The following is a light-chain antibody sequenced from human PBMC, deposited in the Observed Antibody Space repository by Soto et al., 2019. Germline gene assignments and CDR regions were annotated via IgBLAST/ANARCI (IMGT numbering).Light chain of an antibody. CDR2: GNN. CDR3: QSYDSTLSGDD. V-gene: IGLV1-40*01. CDR1: SANIGAAYN. J-gene: IGLJ1*01. Sequence: QSVLTQPPSVSGAPGQRVTISCTGSSANIGAAYNVDWYQQLPGTAPKLLIYGNNNRPSGVPARFSGPKSGTSASLAIAGLQAEDEGDYYCQSYDSTLSGDDLVTGTKLTVL.